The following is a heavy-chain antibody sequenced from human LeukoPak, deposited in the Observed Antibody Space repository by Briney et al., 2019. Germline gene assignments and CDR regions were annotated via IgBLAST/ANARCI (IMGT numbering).Heavy chain of an antibody. V-gene: IGHV4-39*01. Sequence: SETLSLTCSVSGGSISSSSYYWGWLRQPPGKGLEWLGSIYYSGSTYYNPSLKSRVTISVDTSKNQFSLKLSSVTAADTAVYYCARHSSGWTFDYWGQGTLVTVSS. CDR2: IYYSGST. CDR1: GGSISSSSYY. CDR3: ARHSSGWTFDY. J-gene: IGHJ4*02. D-gene: IGHD6-19*01.